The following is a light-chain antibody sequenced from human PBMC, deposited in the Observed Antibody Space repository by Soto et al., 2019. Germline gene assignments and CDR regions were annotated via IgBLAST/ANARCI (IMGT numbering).Light chain of an antibody. J-gene: IGKJ1*01. CDR2: DAS. V-gene: IGKV1-5*01. CDR1: QYISSW. Sequence: DIQMTQSPSTLSASVGDRVTITCRASQYISSWLAWYQQKPGKAPKVLIYDASNLQSGVPSRFSGSGSGTEFTLTISRLQPDDFATYYCQQYSSFWTFGQGTKVELK. CDR3: QQYSSFWT.